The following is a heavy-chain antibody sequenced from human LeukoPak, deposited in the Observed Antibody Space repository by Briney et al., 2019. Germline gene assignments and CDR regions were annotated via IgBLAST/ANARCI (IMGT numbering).Heavy chain of an antibody. CDR1: GFSFDAYA. Sequence: GRSLRLSCAASGFSFDAYAMHWVRQAPGKGLEWVSGINWNGGTIGYADSVKGRFTISRDNAKNSLYLQMNSLRAEDTALYYCAKESGSGRTWWFDAWGQGTLVTVSS. D-gene: IGHD6-19*01. CDR2: INWNGGTI. CDR3: AKESGSGRTWWFDA. V-gene: IGHV3-9*01. J-gene: IGHJ5*02.